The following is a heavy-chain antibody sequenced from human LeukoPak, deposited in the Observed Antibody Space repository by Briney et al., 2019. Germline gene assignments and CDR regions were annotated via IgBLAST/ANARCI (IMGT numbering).Heavy chain of an antibody. J-gene: IGHJ4*02. D-gene: IGHD4-23*01. CDR3: ARGGGNSADFDY. Sequence: SETLSLTCTVSGGSISSYYWSWIRQPPGKGLEWIGYIYYSGSTNYNPSLKSRVTISADTSKNQFSLKLSSVTAADTAVYYCARGGGNSADFDYWGQGTLVTVSS. CDR2: IYYSGST. V-gene: IGHV4-59*01. CDR1: GGSISSYY.